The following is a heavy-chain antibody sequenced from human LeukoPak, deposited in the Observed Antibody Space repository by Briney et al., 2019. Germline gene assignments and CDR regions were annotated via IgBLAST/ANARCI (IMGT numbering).Heavy chain of an antibody. J-gene: IGHJ5*02. D-gene: IGHD3-22*01. CDR2: INHSGST. V-gene: IGHV4-34*01. CDR3: ARDHDYYDNFDP. CDR1: GGSFSGYY. Sequence: SETLSLTCAVDGGSFSGYYWSWLRQQPGKGREWIGEINHSGSTNSNPSLNSRVTISVDTSKHQFSLKLSSVTAADTAVYYCARDHDYYDNFDPWGQGTLVTVSS.